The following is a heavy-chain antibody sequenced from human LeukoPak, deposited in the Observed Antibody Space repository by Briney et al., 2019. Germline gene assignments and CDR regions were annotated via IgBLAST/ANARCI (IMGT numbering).Heavy chain of an antibody. CDR3: ATGGSYYDSSGYYNFNY. V-gene: IGHV1-24*01. CDR1: GYTLTELS. J-gene: IGHJ4*02. CDR2: FDPEDGET. D-gene: IGHD3-22*01. Sequence: GASVKVSCKVSGYTLTELSMHWVRQAPGKGLEWMGGFDPEDGETIYAQKFQGRVTMTEDTSTDTAYMELSSLRSEDTAVYYCATGGSYYDSSGYYNFNYWGQGTLVTVSS.